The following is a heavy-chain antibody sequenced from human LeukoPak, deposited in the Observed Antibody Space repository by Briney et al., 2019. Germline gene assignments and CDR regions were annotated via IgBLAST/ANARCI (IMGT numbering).Heavy chain of an antibody. CDR2: ISSSGDTI. CDR1: GFTFSDYY. Sequence: GGSLRLSCAASGFTFSDYYMSWIRQAPGKGLEWVSYISSSGDTIYYADSVKGRFTISRDSAKNSLYLQMNRARVEATGLYYCAIFAFSEPAPPPRHFYYMDVWGKGITVTVSS. J-gene: IGHJ6*03. D-gene: IGHD3-3*02. CDR3: AIFAFSEPAPPPRHFYYMDV. V-gene: IGHV3-11*04.